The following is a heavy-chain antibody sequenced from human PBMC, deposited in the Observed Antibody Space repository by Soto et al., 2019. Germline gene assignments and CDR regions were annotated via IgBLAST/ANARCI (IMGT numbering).Heavy chain of an antibody. V-gene: IGHV3-66*01. CDR1: GFTVSSNY. Sequence: EVQLVESGGGLVQPGGSLRLSCAASGFTVSSNYMSWVRQAPGKGLEWVSVIYSGGSTYYADSVKGRFTISRDNSKNTLYLQMNSLRAEDTAVYYCARGRPDYYDSSGYYSYYFDYWGQGTLVTXXS. CDR2: IYSGGST. J-gene: IGHJ4*02. CDR3: ARGRPDYYDSSGYYSYYFDY. D-gene: IGHD3-22*01.